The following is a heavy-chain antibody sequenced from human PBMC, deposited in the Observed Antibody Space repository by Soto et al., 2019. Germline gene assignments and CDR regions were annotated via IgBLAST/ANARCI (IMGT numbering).Heavy chain of an antibody. J-gene: IGHJ5*02. CDR1: GGSFSGYY. D-gene: IGHD2-15*01. V-gene: IGHV4-34*01. CDR2: INHSGST. Sequence: SETLSLTCAVYGGSFSGYYWSWIRQPPGKGLEWIGEINHSGSTNYNPSLKSRVTISVDTSKNQFSLKLSSVTAVDTAVYYCAVTGYCSGGSCYQTWGQGTLVTVSS. CDR3: AVTGYCSGGSCYQT.